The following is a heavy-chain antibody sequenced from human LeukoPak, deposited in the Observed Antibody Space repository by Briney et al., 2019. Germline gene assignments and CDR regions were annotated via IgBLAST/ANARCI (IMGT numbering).Heavy chain of an antibody. CDR2: INHSGST. CDR3: ARAGYCSSTSCSQDFDY. D-gene: IGHD2-2*01. J-gene: IGHJ4*02. CDR1: GGSFSGYY. V-gene: IGHV4-34*01. Sequence: SETLSLTCAVYGGSFSGYYWSWIRQPPGKGLEWIGEINHSGSTNYNPSLKSRVTISVDTSKNQFSLKLSSVTAADTAVYYCARAGYCSSTSCSQDFDYWGQGTLVTVSS.